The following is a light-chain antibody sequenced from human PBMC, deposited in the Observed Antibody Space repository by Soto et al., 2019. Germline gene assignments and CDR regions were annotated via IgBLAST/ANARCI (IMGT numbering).Light chain of an antibody. J-gene: IGLJ1*01. CDR3: SSYTSSSTRV. CDR2: DVS. Sequence: QSALTQPASVSGSPGQSITISCTGASSDVGGYNDVSWYQQHPGKAPKLMIYDVSDRPSGVSNRFSGSKSGNTASLTISGLQAEDEAEYYCSSYTSSSTRVFGTGTKLTVL. CDR1: SSDVGGYND. V-gene: IGLV2-14*01.